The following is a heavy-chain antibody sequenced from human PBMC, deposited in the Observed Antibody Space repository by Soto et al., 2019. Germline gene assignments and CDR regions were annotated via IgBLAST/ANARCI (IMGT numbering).Heavy chain of an antibody. CDR1: GGSISSGGYY. V-gene: IGHV4-31*03. CDR2: IYYSGST. CDR3: ARGGQQWLAHHTRAFDI. D-gene: IGHD6-19*01. J-gene: IGHJ3*02. Sequence: QVQLQESGPGLVKPSQTLSLTCTVSGGSISSGGYYWSWIRQHPGKGLEWIGYIYYSGSTYYNPSLKIRVTISVDTSKNQFSLKLRSVTAADTAVYYWARGGQQWLAHHTRAFDIWGQGTMVTVSS.